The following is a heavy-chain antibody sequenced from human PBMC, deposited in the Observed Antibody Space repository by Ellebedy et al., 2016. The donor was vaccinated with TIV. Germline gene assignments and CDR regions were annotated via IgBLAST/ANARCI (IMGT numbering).Heavy chain of an antibody. CDR2: ISGGGDSS. J-gene: IGHJ3*02. D-gene: IGHD5-24*01. CDR3: AKDLQARNGIYDPFDI. Sequence: GESLKISXAASGFTFPDYAMNWVRQAPGKGLEWVAGISGGGDSSYYADSVRVRFTFSRDNSKDTLYLQMNSLGAEDTAVYYCAKDLQARNGIYDPFDIWGQGTMVTVSS. CDR1: GFTFPDYA. V-gene: IGHV3-23*01.